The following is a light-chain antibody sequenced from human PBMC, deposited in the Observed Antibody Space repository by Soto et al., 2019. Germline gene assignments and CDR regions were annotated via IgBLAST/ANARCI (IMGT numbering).Light chain of an antibody. J-gene: IGLJ1*01. V-gene: IGLV2-14*01. CDR2: EVS. CDR1: SSDVGGYNY. Sequence: QSVLTQPASVSGSPGRSITISCTGTSSDVGGYNYVSWYQQHPGKAPKLMIYEVSNRPSGVSNRFSGSKSGNTASLTISGLQAEDEADYYCSSYTSSSTILIGTGTKVTVL. CDR3: SSYTSSSTIL.